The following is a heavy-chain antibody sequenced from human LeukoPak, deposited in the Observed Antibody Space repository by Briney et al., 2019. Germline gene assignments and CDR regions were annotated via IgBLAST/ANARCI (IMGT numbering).Heavy chain of an antibody. CDR1: GGTFSSYA. J-gene: IGHJ3*02. V-gene: IGHV1-69*04. D-gene: IGHD3-22*01. CDR2: IIPILGIA. Sequence: SVKVSCKASGGTFSSYAISWVRPAPGQGLEWMGRIIPILGIANYAQKFQGRVTITADKSTSTAYMELSSLRSEDTAVYYCARRRTYYYDSSGYYLPDDAFDIWGQGTMVTVSS. CDR3: ARRRTYYYDSSGYYLPDDAFDI.